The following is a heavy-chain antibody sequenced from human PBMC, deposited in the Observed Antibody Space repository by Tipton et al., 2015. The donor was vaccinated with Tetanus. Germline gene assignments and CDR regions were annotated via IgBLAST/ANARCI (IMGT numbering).Heavy chain of an antibody. CDR2: IYESGDT. D-gene: IGHD3-3*01. V-gene: IGHV4-39*01. CDR3: ARHQSGYFTPFDY. J-gene: IGHJ4*02. Sequence: LRLSCTVSGGSIRGGTFYWGWIRQPPGKGLEWIGSIYESGDTYYIPSLKSRVTISVDTSKNQFSLKLNSMAAADTGVYYCARHQSGYFTPFDYWGQGNLVIVSS. CDR1: GGSIRGGTFY.